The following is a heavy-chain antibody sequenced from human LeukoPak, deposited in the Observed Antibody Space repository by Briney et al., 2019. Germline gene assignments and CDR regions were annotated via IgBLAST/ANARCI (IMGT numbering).Heavy chain of an antibody. CDR1: GFTFSSYW. J-gene: IGHJ4*02. CDR3: ARVNYDFWSGYPNYFDY. CDR2: IKQDGSEK. Sequence: PGGSLRLSCAASGFTFSSYWMSWVRQAPGKGLGWVANIKQDGSEKYYVDSVKGRFTISRDNAKNSLYLQMNSLRAEDTAVYYCARVNYDFWSGYPNYFDYWGQGTLVTVSS. D-gene: IGHD3-3*01. V-gene: IGHV3-7*01.